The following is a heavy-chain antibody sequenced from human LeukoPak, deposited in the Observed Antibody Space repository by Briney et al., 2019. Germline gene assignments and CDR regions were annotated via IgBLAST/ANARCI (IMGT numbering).Heavy chain of an antibody. V-gene: IGHV3-23*01. CDR2: ISGSGRKV. Sequence: GGSLRLSCAASGFTFSTYAMSWVRQAPGKGPEWLSAISGSGRKVFYADSVKGRFTISRDNSKNTLFLQMSSLRVEDTAVYYCAKEGFGPADSDHWGQGSLVTVSS. CDR3: AKEGFGPADSDH. CDR1: GFTFSTYA. J-gene: IGHJ4*02. D-gene: IGHD2-2*01.